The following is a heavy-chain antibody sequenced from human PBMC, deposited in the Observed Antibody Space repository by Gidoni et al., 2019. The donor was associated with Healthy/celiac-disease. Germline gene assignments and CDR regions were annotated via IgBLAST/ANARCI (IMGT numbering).Heavy chain of an antibody. CDR2: FDPDKGET. V-gene: IGHV1-24*01. CDR3: ATDVLKYTRSRDY. D-gene: IGHD1-1*01. J-gene: IGHJ4*02. CDR1: GYTLTELS. Sequence: QVQLVQSGAAVNKPGASVTVSCPGSGYTLTELSIHWVRQAPGKGLEWMGSFDPDKGETIDAQKFQGRVTMTEDTSTDTAYMELSSRRSEDTAVYYCATDVLKYTRSRDYWGQGTLVTVSS.